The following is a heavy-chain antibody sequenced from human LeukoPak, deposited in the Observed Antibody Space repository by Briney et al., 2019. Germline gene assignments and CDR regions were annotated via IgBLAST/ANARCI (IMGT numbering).Heavy chain of an antibody. CDR1: GFTVSSNY. Sequence: GGSLRLSCAASGFTVSSNYMSWVRQAPGKGLEWVSAIYSGGSTYYADSVKGRFTISRDNSKNTLYLQMSSLRAEDTAVYYCARDQSYDFWSDYYYYMDVWGKGTMVTVSS. D-gene: IGHD3-3*01. V-gene: IGHV3-66*02. CDR3: ARDQSYDFWSDYYYYMDV. J-gene: IGHJ6*03. CDR2: IYSGGST.